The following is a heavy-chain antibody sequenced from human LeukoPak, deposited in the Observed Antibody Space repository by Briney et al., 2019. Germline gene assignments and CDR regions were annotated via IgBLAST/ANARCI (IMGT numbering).Heavy chain of an antibody. J-gene: IGHJ4*02. D-gene: IGHD6-13*01. Sequence: ETLSLTCTVSGGSISSNYMSWVRQAPGKGLEWVSVIYSGGSTNYADSVKGRFTISRDNSKNTLYLQMNSLRAEDTAVYYCARGLAAAGAYYFDYWGQGTLVTVSS. CDR1: GGSISSNY. CDR3: ARGLAAAGAYYFDY. V-gene: IGHV3-53*01. CDR2: IYSGGST.